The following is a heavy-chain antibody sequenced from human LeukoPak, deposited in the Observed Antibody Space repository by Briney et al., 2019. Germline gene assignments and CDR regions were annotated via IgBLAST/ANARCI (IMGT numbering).Heavy chain of an antibody. CDR1: GGSISSSNW. D-gene: IGHD3-9*01. Sequence: SGTLSLTCVVSGGSISSSNWWGWVRQPPGKGLEWIGEIYHDGSTNYNPSLKSRVTISVKTSKNQFSLKLRSVTAADTAVYYCARVTGYTIEDYFDYWGQGTLVTVSS. V-gene: IGHV4-4*02. CDR3: ARVTGYTIEDYFDY. J-gene: IGHJ4*02. CDR2: IYHDGST.